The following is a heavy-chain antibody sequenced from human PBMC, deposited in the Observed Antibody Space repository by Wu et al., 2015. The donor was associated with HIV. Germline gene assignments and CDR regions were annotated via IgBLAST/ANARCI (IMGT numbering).Heavy chain of an antibody. J-gene: IGHJ5*02. Sequence: QVQLVQSGAEVKKPGASVKVSCKASGYTFTSYGISWVRQAPGQGLEWMGWISAYNGNTNYAQKLQGRVTMTTDTSTSTAYMELRSLRSDDTAVYYCARDHIFLIAAAGSIRYNWFDPWGQGTLVTVSS. CDR3: ARDHIFLIAAAGSIRYNWFDP. D-gene: IGHD6-13*01. CDR2: ISAYNGNT. CDR1: GYTFTSYG. V-gene: IGHV1-18*01.